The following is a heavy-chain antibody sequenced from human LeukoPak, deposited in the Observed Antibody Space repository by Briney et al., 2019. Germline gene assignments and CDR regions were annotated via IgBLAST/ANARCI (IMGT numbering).Heavy chain of an antibody. V-gene: IGHV4-38-2*01. J-gene: IGHJ4*02. CDR3: ARRTDVFPYYFDY. CDR1: GSSISSGSY. CDR2: IYHSEST. D-gene: IGHD2/OR15-2a*01. Sequence: SETLSLTCAVSGSSISSGSYWGWIRQPPGRGLEWIGNIYHSESTYYNPSLKSRVTLSVDTSKNQFSLRLSSVTAADTAVYYCARRTDVFPYYFDYWGQGTLVTVSS.